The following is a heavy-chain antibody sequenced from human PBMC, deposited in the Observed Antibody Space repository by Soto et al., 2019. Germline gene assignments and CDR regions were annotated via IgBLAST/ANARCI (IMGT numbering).Heavy chain of an antibody. J-gene: IGHJ3*01. D-gene: IGHD3-22*01. CDR3: ARDRLYYNDISGRPLNAFDV. Sequence: GGSLRLSCAASGFTFSDYYMSWIRQAPGKGLEWVSYISSSSSYTNYADSVKRRFTISRDNAKNSLYLQMNSLRAEDTAVYYCARDRLYYNDISGRPLNAFDVWGQGTMVTVSS. V-gene: IGHV3-11*06. CDR1: GFTFSDYY. CDR2: ISSSSSYT.